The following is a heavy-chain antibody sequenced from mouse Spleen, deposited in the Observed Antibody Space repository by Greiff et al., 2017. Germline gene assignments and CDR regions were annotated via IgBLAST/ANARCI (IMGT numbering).Heavy chain of an antibody. J-gene: IGHJ2*01. CDR3: ARQEVLRHYFDY. D-gene: IGHD1-2*01. CDR1: GFTFSSYA. CDR2: ISSGGSYT. V-gene: IGHV5-9-3*01. Sequence: EVHLVESGGGLVKPGGSLKLSCAASGFTFSSYAMSWVRQTPEKRLEWVATISSGGSYTYYPDSVKGRFTISRDNAKNTLYLQMSSLRSEDTAMYYCARQEVLRHYFDYWGQGTTLTVSS.